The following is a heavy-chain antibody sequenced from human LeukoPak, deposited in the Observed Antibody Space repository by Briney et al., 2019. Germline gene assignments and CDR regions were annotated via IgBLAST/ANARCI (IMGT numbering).Heavy chain of an antibody. J-gene: IGHJ4*02. CDR3: ARGLGDYNTDWFPVSGY. D-gene: IGHD3-9*01. CDR1: GYTFTTHD. Sequence: ASVKVSCKASGYTFTTHDLTWVRQATGQRLEWMGWMNPGSGDTAYAQIFQGRVTMTRDTSMSTAYMELNSLGSEDTAIYYCARGLGDYNTDWFPVSGYWGQGTPATVSS. V-gene: IGHV1-8*01. CDR2: MNPGSGDT.